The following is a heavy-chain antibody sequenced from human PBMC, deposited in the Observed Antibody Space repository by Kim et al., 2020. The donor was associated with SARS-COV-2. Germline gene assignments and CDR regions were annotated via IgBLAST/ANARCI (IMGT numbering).Heavy chain of an antibody. J-gene: IGHJ5*02. CDR1: GGSISSSSYY. CDR3: ASHGLLWFGELRGELFDP. Sequence: SETLSLTCTVSGGSISSSSYYWGWIRQPPGKGLEWIGSIYYSGSTYYNPSLKSRVTISVDTSKNQFSLKLSSVTAADTAVYYCASHGLLWFGELRGELFDPWGQGTLVTVSS. CDR2: IYYSGST. V-gene: IGHV4-39*01. D-gene: IGHD3-10*01.